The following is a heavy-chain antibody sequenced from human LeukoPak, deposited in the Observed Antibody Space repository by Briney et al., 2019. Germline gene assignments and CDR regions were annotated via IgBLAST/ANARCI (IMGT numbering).Heavy chain of an antibody. J-gene: IGHJ4*02. CDR3: ARYYYDSSGYYYFDY. D-gene: IGHD3-22*01. V-gene: IGHV3-23*01. CDR1: GITFSSYG. Sequence: PGGSLRLSCAASGITFSSYGMSWVRQAPGKGLEWVSSISSTGGTTYYADSVKGRFTISRDNSKNTLYLQMNSLRAEDTAVYYCARYYYDSSGYYYFDYGGQGTLVTVSS. CDR2: ISSTGGTT.